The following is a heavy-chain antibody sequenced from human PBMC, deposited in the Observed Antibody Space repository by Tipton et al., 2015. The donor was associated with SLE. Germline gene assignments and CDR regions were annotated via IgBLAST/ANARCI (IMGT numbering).Heavy chain of an antibody. J-gene: IGHJ4*02. V-gene: IGHV3-23*01. Sequence: SLRLSCAASGFTFSTYAMNWVRQAPGKGLEWVSGISDSGGNVYYAGSVKGRFTISRDNSKNTLYLQMDSLRAEDTAVYYCAKGWWQHGGDFDYWGQGTLVTVSS. CDR1: GFTFSTYA. D-gene: IGHD3-16*01. CDR3: AKGWWQHGGDFDY. CDR2: ISDSGGNV.